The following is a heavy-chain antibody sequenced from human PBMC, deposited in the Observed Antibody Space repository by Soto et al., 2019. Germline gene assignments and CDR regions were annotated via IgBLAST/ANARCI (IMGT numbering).Heavy chain of an antibody. CDR2: IGGSGGT. D-gene: IGHD2-15*01. J-gene: IGHJ4*02. CDR3: AKGQGWSYYYDS. Sequence: EVQLLESGGGLVQPGGSLRLSCAASGCTFSSYAMSWVRLAPGKGLEWFSSIGGSGGTYYSDSVKGRFTNSRDNSKNMLYLHLNSLRAEDTAMYYCAKGQGWSYYYDSWGQGTMVTVSS. V-gene: IGHV3-23*01. CDR1: GCTFSSYA.